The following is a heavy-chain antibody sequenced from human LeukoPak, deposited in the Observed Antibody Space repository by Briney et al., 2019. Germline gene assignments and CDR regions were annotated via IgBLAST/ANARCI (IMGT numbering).Heavy chain of an antibody. V-gene: IGHV4-59*12. D-gene: IGHD3-3*01. Sequence: SETLSLTCTVSGGSISSYYWSWIRQPPGKGLEWIGYIYYSGSTNYNPSLKSRVTISVDTSKNQFSLKLSSVTAADTAVYYCARSGVLYDFWSGYHPVCYFDYWGQGSLVTVSS. J-gene: IGHJ4*02. CDR3: ARSGVLYDFWSGYHPVCYFDY. CDR2: IYYSGST. CDR1: GGSISSYY.